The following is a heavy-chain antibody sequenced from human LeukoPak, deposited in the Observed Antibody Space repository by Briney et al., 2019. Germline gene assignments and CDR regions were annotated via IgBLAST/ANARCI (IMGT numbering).Heavy chain of an antibody. CDR3: VREVRYHDDSGYPDS. V-gene: IGHV4-38-2*02. D-gene: IGHD3-22*01. CDR1: GDSINNTYF. CDR2: IDQGGNT. J-gene: IGHJ4*02. Sequence: SETLSLTCDVFGDSINNTYFWGWIRRPPGKGLQWIGSIDQGGNTYFESSLKGRVYFSVDTSKNQFSLTLTPVTDADTAIYHCVREVRYHDDSGYPDSWGQGTLVIVSS.